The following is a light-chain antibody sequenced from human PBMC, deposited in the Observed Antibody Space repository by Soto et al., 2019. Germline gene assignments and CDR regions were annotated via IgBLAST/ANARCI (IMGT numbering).Light chain of an antibody. CDR3: QRYGSSPPFT. Sequence: EIVLTQSPGTLSLSPGERATLSCRASQSVSSSYLAWYQQKPGQAPRLLIYGASSRATSIPDRFSGSGSGTDFTLTISRLEPEDFAVYYWQRYGSSPPFTCGPGTKVDIK. J-gene: IGKJ3*01. CDR1: QSVSSSY. CDR2: GAS. V-gene: IGKV3-20*01.